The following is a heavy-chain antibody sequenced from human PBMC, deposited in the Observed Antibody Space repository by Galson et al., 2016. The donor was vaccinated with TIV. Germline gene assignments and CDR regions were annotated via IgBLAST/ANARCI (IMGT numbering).Heavy chain of an antibody. Sequence: SLRLSCAASGFTFGHYAENWFRQAPGKGLEWVGFITSKTYGATTEYAASVKGRFTISRDDSRNIAYLQMNSLKTEDTAVYYCTRTAMGSTRNAFDIWGQGTVVTVSS. CDR2: ITSKTYGATT. CDR1: GFTFGHYA. CDR3: TRTAMGSTRNAFDI. V-gene: IGHV3-49*03. D-gene: IGHD1-1*01. J-gene: IGHJ3*02.